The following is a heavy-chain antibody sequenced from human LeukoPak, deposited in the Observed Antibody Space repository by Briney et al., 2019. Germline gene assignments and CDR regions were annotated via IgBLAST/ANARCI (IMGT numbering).Heavy chain of an antibody. CDR1: GLTFSSYE. J-gene: IGHJ4*02. D-gene: IGHD3-16*01. Sequence: GGSLRLSCAASGLTFSSYEMNWVRQAPGKGLEWVSYISSSGSTIYYADSVKGRFTISRDNAKNSLYLQMNSLRAEDTAVYYCARTAFDDSRWGQGTLVTVSS. V-gene: IGHV3-48*03. CDR2: ISSSGSTI. CDR3: ARTAFDDSR.